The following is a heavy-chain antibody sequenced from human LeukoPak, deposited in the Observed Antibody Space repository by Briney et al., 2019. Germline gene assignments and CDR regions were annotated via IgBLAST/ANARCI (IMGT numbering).Heavy chain of an antibody. V-gene: IGHV5-51*01. CDR1: GYSFTSYW. Sequence: GESLKISCKRSGYSFTSYWIGWVRQMPGKGLEWMGIIYPGDSDTRYSPSFQGQVTISADKSISTAYLQWSSLKASDTAMYYCVRGGSRLNRYYDYWGQGTLVTVSS. D-gene: IGHD3-9*01. J-gene: IGHJ4*02. CDR3: VRGGSRLNRYYDY. CDR2: IYPGDSDT.